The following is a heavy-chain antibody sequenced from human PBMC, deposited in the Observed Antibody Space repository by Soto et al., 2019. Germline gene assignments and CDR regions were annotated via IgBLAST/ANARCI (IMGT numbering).Heavy chain of an antibody. Sequence: GGSLRLSCAASGFTFSSYSMNWVRQAPGKGLEWVSYISSSSSTIYYADSVKGRFTISRDNAKNSLYLQMNSLRAEDTAVYYCARDEDDLGPMTRRSPYYFDYWGQGTLVTVSS. CDR3: ARDEDDLGPMTRRSPYYFDY. V-gene: IGHV3-48*01. D-gene: IGHD3-22*01. CDR1: GFTFSSYS. CDR2: ISSSSSTI. J-gene: IGHJ4*02.